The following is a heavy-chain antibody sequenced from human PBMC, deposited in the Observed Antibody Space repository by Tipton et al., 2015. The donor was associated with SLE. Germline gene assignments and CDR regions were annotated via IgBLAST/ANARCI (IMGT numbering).Heavy chain of an antibody. J-gene: IGHJ5*02. CDR2: VYYSGST. V-gene: IGHV4-59*01. CDR1: GGSIRSYC. Sequence: TLSLTCTVSGGSIRSYCWSWIRQPPGKGLEWIGYVYYSGSTNYNPSLKSRVTISVDRSKNQFSLKLTSVTAADTAVYYCARGPPFMEWERNWFDPWGQGTQVTVSS. D-gene: IGHD3-3*02. CDR3: ARGPPFMEWERNWFDP.